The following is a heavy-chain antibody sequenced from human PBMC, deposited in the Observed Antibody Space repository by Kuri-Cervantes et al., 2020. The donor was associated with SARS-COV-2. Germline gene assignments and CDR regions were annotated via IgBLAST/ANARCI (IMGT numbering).Heavy chain of an antibody. D-gene: IGHD3-22*01. CDR3: ARGAASITMIVVVGNFDS. V-gene: IGHV4-38-2*02. CDR2: IYHSGST. Sequence: GSLRLSCTVSGYSISSGYYWGWIRQPPGKGLEWIGSIYHSGSTYYNPSLKSRVTISVDTSKNQFSLKLSSVTAADTAVYYCARGAASITMIVVVGNFDSWGQGTLVTVSS. J-gene: IGHJ4*02. CDR1: GYSISSGYY.